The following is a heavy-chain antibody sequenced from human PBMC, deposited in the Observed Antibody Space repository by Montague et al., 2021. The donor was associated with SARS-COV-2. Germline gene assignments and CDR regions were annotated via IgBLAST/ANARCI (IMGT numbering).Heavy chain of an antibody. CDR1: HYSISSGYY. V-gene: IGHV4-38-2*02. CDR3: SRKEMKYSSIWSTGGNWFDP. CDR2: IYHSGST. Sequence: SETLSLTRTVSHYSISSGYYWGWIRQPPGKGLEWIGSIYHSGSTYYNPSLESRVTISVDTSMNQFSLKLSSVTAADTAVYYCSRKEMKYSSIWSTGGNWFDPWGQGTLVTVSS. D-gene: IGHD6-13*01. J-gene: IGHJ5*02.